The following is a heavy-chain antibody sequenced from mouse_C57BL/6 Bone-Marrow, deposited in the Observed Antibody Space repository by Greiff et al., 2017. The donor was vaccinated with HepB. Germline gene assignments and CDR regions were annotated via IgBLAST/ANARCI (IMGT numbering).Heavy chain of an antibody. D-gene: IGHD2-9*01. CDR1: GFTFTDHT. CDR2: IYPRDGST. J-gene: IGHJ2*01. Sequence: VQLQQSDAELVKPGASVKISCTVSGFTFTDHTIHWMQQRPEQGLEWIGYIYPRDGSTKYNEKFKGKATLSADKSSSTAYMQLNSLTSEDSAVYFCARSGAFYGDEGYFDDWGQGTTLTVSS. CDR3: ARSGAFYGDEGYFDD. V-gene: IGHV1-78*01.